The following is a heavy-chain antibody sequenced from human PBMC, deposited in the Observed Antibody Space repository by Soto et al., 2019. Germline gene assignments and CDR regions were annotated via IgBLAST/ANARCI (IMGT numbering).Heavy chain of an antibody. V-gene: IGHV1-2*02. J-gene: IGHJ4*02. CDR1: GYTFTDHY. CDR2: INPYSGGT. Sequence: GASVKVSCKASGYTFTDHYIHWLRQAPGQSLEWMGWINPYSGGTHFARKFQDRVTMARDTSVSTAYMELNSLRPDDTAIYHCARGGLQSFYFPPDFWGRGTLVTVSS. D-gene: IGHD4-4*01. CDR3: ARGGLQSFYFPPDF.